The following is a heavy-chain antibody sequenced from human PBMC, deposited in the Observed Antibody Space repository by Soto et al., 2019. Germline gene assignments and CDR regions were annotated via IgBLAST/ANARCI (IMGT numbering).Heavy chain of an antibody. CDR2: INHSGST. V-gene: IGHV4-34*01. J-gene: IGHJ5*02. D-gene: IGHD6-13*01. Sequence: QVQLQQWGAGLLKPSETLSLTCAVYGGSFSGYYWSWIRQPPGKGLEWIGEINHSGSTNYNPSLKRRVTISVDTSKNQFSLKLSSVTAADTAVYYCARGSSSSWYGAWFDPWGQGTLVTVSS. CDR1: GGSFSGYY. CDR3: ARGSSSSWYGAWFDP.